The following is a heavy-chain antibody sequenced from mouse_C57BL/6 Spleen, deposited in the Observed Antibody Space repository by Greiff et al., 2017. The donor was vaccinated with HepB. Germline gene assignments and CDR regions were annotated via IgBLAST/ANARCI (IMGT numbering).Heavy chain of an antibody. J-gene: IGHJ1*03. CDR3: ARTGTDWYFDV. CDR1: GYTFTSYW. CDR2: LDPSDSYT. Sequence: VQLVESGAELVMPGASVKLSCKASGYTFTSYWMHWVKQRPGQGLEWIGELDPSDSYTNYNQKFKGKSTLTVDKSSSTAYMQLSSLTSEDSAVYYCARTGTDWYFDVWGTGTTVTVSS. V-gene: IGHV1-69*01. D-gene: IGHD4-1*01.